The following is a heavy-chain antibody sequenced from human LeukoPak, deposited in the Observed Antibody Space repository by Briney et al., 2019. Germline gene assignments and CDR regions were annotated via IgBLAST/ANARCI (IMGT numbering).Heavy chain of an antibody. V-gene: IGHV3-53*01. CDR2: IYSGGST. Sequence: PGGSVRLSCAASGFTVISNYMSWVRQAPGKGLEGVSLIYSGGSTYYADSVRGRFTISRDNSKNTLCLQMNSLRAEDTAVYYCATTRYDAFDIWGQGTMVTVSS. CDR3: ATTRYDAFDI. D-gene: IGHD4-17*01. CDR1: GFTVISNY. J-gene: IGHJ3*02.